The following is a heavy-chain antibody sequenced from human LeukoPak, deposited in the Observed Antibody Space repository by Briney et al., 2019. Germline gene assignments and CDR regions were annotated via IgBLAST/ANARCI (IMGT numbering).Heavy chain of an antibody. CDR2: IRYDGSNK. Sequence: PGGSLRLSCAASGFNFSSYDMHWVRQAAGKGLEWVAFIRYDGSNKYYADSVKGRFTISRDNSKNTLYLQMNSLRAEDTAVYYCAKDGNFRVPGEDWGQGTQVTVSS. V-gene: IGHV3-30*02. CDR3: AKDGNFRVPGED. J-gene: IGHJ4*02. CDR1: GFNFSSYD. D-gene: IGHD3-10*01.